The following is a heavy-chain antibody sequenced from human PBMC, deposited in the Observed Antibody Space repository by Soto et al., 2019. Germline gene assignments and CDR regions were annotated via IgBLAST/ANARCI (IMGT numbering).Heavy chain of an antibody. CDR3: ARDKVRLQLGANYYYIMDV. J-gene: IGHJ6*02. CDR1: GGTFSESA. V-gene: IGHV1-69*12. Sequence: QVQLVQSGAEVKKPGSSVKVSCKASGGTFSESAISWVRQAPGQGLEWMGGIIPIFRTPDYAQKFQGRVTITADEPTSTAYMELSGLRSEDTAMYYCARDKVRLQLGANYYYIMDVWGQGTTVIVSS. D-gene: IGHD1-1*01. CDR2: IIPIFRTP.